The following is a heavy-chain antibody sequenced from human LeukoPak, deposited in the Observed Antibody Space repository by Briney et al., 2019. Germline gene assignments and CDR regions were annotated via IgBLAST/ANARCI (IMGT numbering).Heavy chain of an antibody. J-gene: IGHJ4*02. D-gene: IGHD5-12*01. V-gene: IGHV1-2*02. Sequence: ASVKVSCKASGYTFIAYYMHWVRQAPGQGLEWMGWINPYSGDTTYAQKFQGRLTLTRDTSISTAYMEVSRLKSDDTAVYYCARTNGGYEYNWGQGTRVIVSS. CDR2: INPYSGDT. CDR1: GYTFIAYY. CDR3: ARTNGGYEYN.